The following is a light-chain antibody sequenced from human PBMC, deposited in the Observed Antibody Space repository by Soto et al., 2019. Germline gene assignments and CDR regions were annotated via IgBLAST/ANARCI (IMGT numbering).Light chain of an antibody. CDR3: QQYNNWWT. CDR1: QSVSST. CDR2: GPS. Sequence: IVMTQSPATLSVSPGERATLSCRARQSVSSTLACYQQKPGQAPRLLIYGPSTRATGIPARFSGSGYGTECTLTISSLQSEDFAVYYCQQYNNWWTFGQGTKVEIK. V-gene: IGKV3-15*01. J-gene: IGKJ1*01.